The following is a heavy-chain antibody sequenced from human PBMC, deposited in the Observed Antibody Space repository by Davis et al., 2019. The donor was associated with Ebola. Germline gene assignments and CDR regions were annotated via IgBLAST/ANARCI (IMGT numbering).Heavy chain of an antibody. CDR1: GGTFSSYA. CDR3: ARGAPGTTTQSFDY. D-gene: IGHD1-14*01. J-gene: IGHJ4*02. Sequence: SVKVSCKASGGTFSSYAISWVRRAPGQGLEWMGGIIPILGIANYAQKFQGRVTITADESTSTAYMELSSLRSEDTAVYYCARGAPGTTTQSFDYWGQGTLVTVSS. V-gene: IGHV1-69*10. CDR2: IIPILGIA.